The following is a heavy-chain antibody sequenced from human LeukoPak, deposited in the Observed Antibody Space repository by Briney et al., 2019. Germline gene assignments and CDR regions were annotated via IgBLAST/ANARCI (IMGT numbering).Heavy chain of an antibody. CDR3: ARAGYSSSSITLGY. CDR2: INPSDGST. V-gene: IGHV1-46*01. J-gene: IGHJ4*02. D-gene: IGHD6-6*01. Sequence: AAVKVSCKASGYTFTNYYIHWVRPAPGQGLEWMGIINPSDGSTSYAQKFQGRVTVTRDTSTSTVYMELSSLRSEDTAVYYCARAGYSSSSITLGYWGQGTLVTVSS. CDR1: GYTFTNYY.